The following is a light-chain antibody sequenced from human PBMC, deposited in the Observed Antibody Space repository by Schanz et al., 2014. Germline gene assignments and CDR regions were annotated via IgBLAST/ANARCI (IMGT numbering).Light chain of an antibody. CDR3: CSYAGSSTWV. Sequence: QSALTQPPSASGSPGQSVTISCTGTSSDVGGYSHVSWYQQHPGKHPKLIIYEVSKRPSGVSNRISGSKSGNTASLTISGVQAEDEADYYCCSYAGSSTWVFGGGTKLTVL. J-gene: IGLJ3*02. V-gene: IGLV2-23*02. CDR1: SSDVGGYSH. CDR2: EVS.